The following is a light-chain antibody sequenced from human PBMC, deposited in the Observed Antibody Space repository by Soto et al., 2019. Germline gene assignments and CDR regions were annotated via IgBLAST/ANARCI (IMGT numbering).Light chain of an antibody. V-gene: IGKV2-28*01. J-gene: IGKJ1*01. CDR1: QILLHSNGYNY. CDR3: VQALQSPPWT. CDR2: LGS. Sequence: DIVVTQSPLTLPVTPGETSSISCRSSQILLHSNGYNYLDWYLQKPGQSPQLLIYLGSNRASGVPDRFSGSGSGTDFTLKISRVEAEDVGVYYCVQALQSPPWTFGQGTKVDIK.